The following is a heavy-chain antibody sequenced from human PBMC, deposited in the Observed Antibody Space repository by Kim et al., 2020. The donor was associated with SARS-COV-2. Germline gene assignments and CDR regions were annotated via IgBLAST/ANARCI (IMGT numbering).Heavy chain of an antibody. CDR1: GFTFITYS. J-gene: IGHJ4*02. CDR3: ARECPYSRGLDY. CDR2: ICSDGSHI. D-gene: IGHD2-21*01. Sequence: GGSLRLSCAASGFTFITYSMHWVRQAPGKGLGWVSYICSDGSHIYYEDAVKGRFTISRDNAKNSLYLQMNSLRAEDTAVYYCARECPYSRGLDYLDQGTL. V-gene: IGHV3-21*01.